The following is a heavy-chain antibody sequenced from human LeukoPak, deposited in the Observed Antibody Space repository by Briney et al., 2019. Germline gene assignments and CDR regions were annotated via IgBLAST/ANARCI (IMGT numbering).Heavy chain of an antibody. V-gene: IGHV4-59*01. CDR1: DDSITMYY. J-gene: IGHJ6*03. Sequence: SSETLSLTCTVSDDSITMYYWTWIRQPPGRGLEWIGYVDHTGSTKFNPSLNGRVSISRDTSNNFFSLRLRSVTAADTAVYFCARGRVSSSTWYSTYYYFFYMDFWGKGTTVTVSS. D-gene: IGHD4-11*01. CDR3: ARGRVSSSTWYSTYYYFFYMDF. CDR2: VDHTGST.